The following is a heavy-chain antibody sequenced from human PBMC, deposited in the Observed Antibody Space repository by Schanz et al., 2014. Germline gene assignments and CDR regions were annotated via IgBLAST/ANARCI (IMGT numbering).Heavy chain of an antibody. J-gene: IGHJ4*02. CDR1: GFSFGNYG. CDR2: ISGSSRTI. V-gene: IGHV3-48*01. Sequence: EVQLVESGGDLVQPGGSLRLSCSASGFSFGNYGMSWVRQAPGKGLEWVSYISGSSRTIYYADSMKGRFTVSRDNAENALYLQMNSLRAEDTGRYFCARGGSGSHYRLDYWGQGTLVTVSS. CDR3: ARGGSGSHYRLDY. D-gene: IGHD1-26*01.